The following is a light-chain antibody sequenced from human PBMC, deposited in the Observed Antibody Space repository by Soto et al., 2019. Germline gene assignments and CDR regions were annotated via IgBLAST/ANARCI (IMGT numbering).Light chain of an antibody. CDR2: RNN. J-gene: IGLJ2*01. V-gene: IGLV1-47*01. CDR3: AAWDDSLSVVV. CDR1: SSNIGSNY. Sequence: QAVVTQPPSASGTPGQRVTISCSGSSSNIGSNYVYWYHHLPGTAPKLLIYRNNQRPSGVPDRVSGSKSGTSASLAISGLRPEDEADYYCAAWDDSLSVVVFGGGTKLTVL.